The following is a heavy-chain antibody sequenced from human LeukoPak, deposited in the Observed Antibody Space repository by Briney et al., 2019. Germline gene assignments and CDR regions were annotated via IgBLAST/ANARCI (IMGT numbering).Heavy chain of an antibody. CDR1: GGSISSYY. J-gene: IGHJ3*02. D-gene: IGHD3-16*01. CDR2: IYYSGST. CDR3: ARGSGGIPSPAFDI. Sequence: PSETLSLTCTVSGGSISSYYWSWIRQPPGKGLEWIGYIYYSGSTNYNPSLKSRVTISVDTSKNQFSLKLCSVTAADTAVYYCARGSGGIPSPAFDIWGQGTMVTVSS. V-gene: IGHV4-59*01.